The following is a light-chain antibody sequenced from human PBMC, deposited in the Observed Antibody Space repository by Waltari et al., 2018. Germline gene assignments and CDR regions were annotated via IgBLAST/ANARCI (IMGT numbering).Light chain of an antibody. CDR1: QSVRSN. V-gene: IGKV3-15*01. CDR3: QQYDNWSALT. J-gene: IGKJ4*01. Sequence: ELVMTQSPATLSVSPGDRVTLSCRASQSVRSNLGWYQQKPGQAPRLLIYGAFTRATGIPARFSGSGSGTEFTLTISSLQSEDFAVYYCQQYDNWSALTFGGGTKVEIK. CDR2: GAF.